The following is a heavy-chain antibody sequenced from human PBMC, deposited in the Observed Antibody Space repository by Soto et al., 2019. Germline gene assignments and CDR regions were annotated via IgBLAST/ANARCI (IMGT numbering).Heavy chain of an antibody. Sequence: GGSLRLSCAGSRFTFSSYEMNWVRQAPGKGLEWVSYITGSGSTIYYADSVKGRFTISRDNAKNTLYLQMNSLRAEDTAVYYCARKSYFDYWGQGTLVTVSS. CDR3: ARKSYFDY. CDR1: RFTFSSYE. CDR2: ITGSGSTI. V-gene: IGHV3-48*03. J-gene: IGHJ4*02.